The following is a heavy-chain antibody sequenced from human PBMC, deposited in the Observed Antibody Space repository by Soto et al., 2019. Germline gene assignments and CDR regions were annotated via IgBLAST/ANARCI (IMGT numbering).Heavy chain of an antibody. J-gene: IGHJ4*02. Sequence: EVQLLESGGGLVQPGGSLRLSCAASGFTFSSYAMSWVRQAPGKGLEWVSAISGSGGSTYYADSVKGRFPISRDNSKNSLYLQMNSLRAEDTAVYYCANVLYSSSWDYFDYWGQGTLVTVSS. CDR1: GFTFSSYA. CDR3: ANVLYSSSWDYFDY. CDR2: ISGSGGST. D-gene: IGHD6-13*01. V-gene: IGHV3-23*01.